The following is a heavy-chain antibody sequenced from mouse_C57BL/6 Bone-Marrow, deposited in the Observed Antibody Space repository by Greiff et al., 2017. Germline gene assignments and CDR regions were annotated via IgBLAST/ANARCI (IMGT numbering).Heavy chain of an antibody. CDR2: IDPSDSYT. CDR1: GYTFTSYW. J-gene: IGHJ2*01. D-gene: IGHD3-2*02. V-gene: IGHV1-59*01. CDR3: ARKGYFLDY. Sequence: QVQLQQSGAELVRPGTSVKLSCKASGYTFTSYWMHWVKQRPGQGLEWIGVIDPSDSYTNYNQKFKGKATLTVDTSSSTAYMQLSSLTSEDSAVYYCARKGYFLDYWGQGTTLTVSS.